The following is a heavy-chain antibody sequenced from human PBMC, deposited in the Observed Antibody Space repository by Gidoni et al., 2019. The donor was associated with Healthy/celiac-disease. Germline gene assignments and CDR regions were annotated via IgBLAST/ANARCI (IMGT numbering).Heavy chain of an antibody. CDR1: GFTSSSYG. J-gene: IGHJ4*02. CDR3: ARDHIGYCSSTSCPCDY. V-gene: IGHV3-33*08. D-gene: IGHD2-2*01. CDR2: IWYDGSNK. Sequence: QVQLVESGGGVVQPGRSLRLSCAASGFTSSSYGMHWVRQAPGKGLEWVAVIWYDGSNKYYADSVKGRFTISRDNSKNTLYLQMNSLRAEDTAVYYCARDHIGYCSSTSCPCDYWGQGTLVTVSS.